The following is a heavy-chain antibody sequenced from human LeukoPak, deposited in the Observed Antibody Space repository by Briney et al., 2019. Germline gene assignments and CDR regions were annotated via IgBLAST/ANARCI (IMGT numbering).Heavy chain of an antibody. CDR2: ISYDGSNK. D-gene: IGHD3-16*01. CDR1: GFTFSSYA. Sequence: GGSLRLSCAASGFTFSSYAMHWVRQAPGKGLEWVAVISYDGSNKYYADSVKGRFTISRDNSKNTLYLQMNSLRAEDAAVYYCARDRRGGMDYWGQGTLVTVSS. V-gene: IGHV3-30-3*01. J-gene: IGHJ4*02. CDR3: ARDRRGGMDY.